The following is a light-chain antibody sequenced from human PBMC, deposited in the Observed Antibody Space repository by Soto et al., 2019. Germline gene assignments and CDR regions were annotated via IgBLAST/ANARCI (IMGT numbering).Light chain of an antibody. Sequence: QSALTQPASVSGSPGQSITISCTGTSSDVGGYNYVSWYQQHPGKAPKLMIYEVSNRPSGVSNRFSGSKSGNTASLTISGLQAEDEADYYGSSYTSSSALEMVFGGGTKVTVL. CDR2: EVS. V-gene: IGLV2-14*01. CDR3: SSYTSSSALEMV. J-gene: IGLJ2*01. CDR1: SSDVGGYNY.